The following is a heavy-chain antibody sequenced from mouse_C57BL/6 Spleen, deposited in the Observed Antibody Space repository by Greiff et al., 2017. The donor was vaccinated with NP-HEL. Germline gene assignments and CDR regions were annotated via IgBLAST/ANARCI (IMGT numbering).Heavy chain of an antibody. D-gene: IGHD2-2*01. J-gene: IGHJ3*01. Sequence: QVQLQQPGAELVMPGASVKLSCKASGYTFTSYWMHWVKQRPGQGLEWIGEIDPSDSYTNYIQKFKGKSTLTVDKSSSTAYMQLSSLTSEDSAVYDCARGGGYGEGAWFAYWGQGTLVTVAA. CDR3: ARGGGYGEGAWFAY. CDR2: IDPSDSYT. CDR1: GYTFTSYW. V-gene: IGHV1-69*01.